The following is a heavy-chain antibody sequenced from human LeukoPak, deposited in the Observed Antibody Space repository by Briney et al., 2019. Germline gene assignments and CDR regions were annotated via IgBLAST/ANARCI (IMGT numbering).Heavy chain of an antibody. J-gene: IGHJ4*02. Sequence: PSETESLTCAVYGGSFSGYYWSWIRQPPGKGLEWIGEINHSGSTNYNPSLKSRVTISVDTSKNQFSLKLSSVTAADTAVYYCARLNFGSNVDYWGQGTLVTVSS. V-gene: IGHV4-34*01. CDR2: INHSGST. CDR3: ARLNFGSNVDY. D-gene: IGHD3-10*01. CDR1: GGSFSGYY.